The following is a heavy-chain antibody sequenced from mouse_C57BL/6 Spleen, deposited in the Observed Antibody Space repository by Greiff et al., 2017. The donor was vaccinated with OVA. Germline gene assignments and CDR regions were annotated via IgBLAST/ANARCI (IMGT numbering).Heavy chain of an antibody. J-gene: IGHJ4*01. CDR3: ALITTVEDGYAMDY. Sequence: VQLQESGAELVRPGSSVKMSCKTSGYTFTSYGINWVKQRPGQGLEWIGYIYIGNGYTEYNEKFKGKATLTSDTSSSTAYMQLSSLTSEDSAIYFCALITTVEDGYAMDYWGQGTSVTVSS. CDR1: GYTFTSYG. V-gene: IGHV1-58*01. D-gene: IGHD1-1*01. CDR2: IYIGNGYT.